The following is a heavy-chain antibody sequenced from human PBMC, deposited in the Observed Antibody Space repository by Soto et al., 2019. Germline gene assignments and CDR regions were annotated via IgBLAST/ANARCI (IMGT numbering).Heavy chain of an antibody. CDR2: ISYDGSNK. D-gene: IGHD2-15*01. J-gene: IGHJ6*02. Sequence: GGSLRLSCAASGFTFSSYAMHWVRRAPGKGLEWVAVISYDGSNKYYADSVKGRFTISRDNSKNTLYLQMNSLRAEDTAVYYCARVSYELRDLDYYYGMDVWGQGTTVTVSS. CDR1: GFTFSSYA. CDR3: ARVSYELRDLDYYYGMDV. V-gene: IGHV3-30-3*01.